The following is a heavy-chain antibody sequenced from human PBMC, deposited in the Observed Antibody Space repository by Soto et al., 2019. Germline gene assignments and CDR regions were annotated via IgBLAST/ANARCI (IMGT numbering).Heavy chain of an antibody. V-gene: IGHV3-74*01. CDR3: ARDLAYYDGSGYRPHYYYYGMDV. D-gene: IGHD3-22*01. CDR2: INSDGSST. Sequence: GGSLRLSCAASGFTFSSYWMHWVRQAPGKGLVWVSRINSDGSSTSYADSVKGRFTISRDNAKNTLYLQMNSLRAEDTAVYYCARDLAYYDGSGYRPHYYYYGMDVWGQGTTVTVSS. J-gene: IGHJ6*02. CDR1: GFTFSSYW.